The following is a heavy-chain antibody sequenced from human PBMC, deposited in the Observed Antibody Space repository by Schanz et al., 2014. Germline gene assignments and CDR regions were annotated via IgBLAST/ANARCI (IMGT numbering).Heavy chain of an antibody. D-gene: IGHD2-21*01. J-gene: IGHJ3*01. V-gene: IGHV4-4*02. CDR3: TRSTLWSYDV. CDR2: IFHSGTT. Sequence: QVQLQDSGPGLVKPSGTLSLTCVVSGGSISSGVWWTWARQSPGKGLEWIGEIFHSGTTNYNPSLESRVTISVDKSKNQFSLILSSMTAADTAVYYCTRSTLWSYDVWGRGTMVIVSS. CDR1: GGSISSGVW.